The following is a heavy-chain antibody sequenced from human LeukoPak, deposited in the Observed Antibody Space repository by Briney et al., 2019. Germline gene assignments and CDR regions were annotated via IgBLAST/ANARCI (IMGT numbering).Heavy chain of an antibody. J-gene: IGHJ6*03. CDR3: ARAGGYYYYMDV. V-gene: IGHV1-18*01. Sequence: ASVKVSCKASGGTFSSYAISWVRQAPGQGLEWMGWISAYNGNTNYAQKLQGRVTMTTDTSTSTAYMELRSLRSDDTAVYYCARAGGYYYYMDVWGKGTTVTVSS. D-gene: IGHD1-26*01. CDR1: GGTFSSYA. CDR2: ISAYNGNT.